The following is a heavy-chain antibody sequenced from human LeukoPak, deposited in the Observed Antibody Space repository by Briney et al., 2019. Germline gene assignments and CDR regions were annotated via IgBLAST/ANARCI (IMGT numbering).Heavy chain of an antibody. CDR1: GGTFSSYA. CDR2: IIPIFGTA. Sequence: ASVKVSCKASGGTFSSYAISWVRQAPGQGLEWMGGIIPIFGTANYAQKFQGRVTITTDESTSTAYMELSSLRSEDTAVYYCARSLGVRGPFDYWGQGTLVTVSS. J-gene: IGHJ4*02. CDR3: ARSLGVRGPFDY. V-gene: IGHV1-69*05. D-gene: IGHD3-10*01.